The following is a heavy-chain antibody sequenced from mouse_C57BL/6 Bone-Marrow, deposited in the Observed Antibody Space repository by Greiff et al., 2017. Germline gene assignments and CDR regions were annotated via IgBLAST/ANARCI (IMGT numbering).Heavy chain of an antibody. CDR2: ISYDGSN. J-gene: IGHJ3*01. Sequence: EVQLQQSGPGLVKPSQSLSLTCSVTGYSITRGYYWNWIRQFPGNKLEWMGYISYDGSNNYNPSLKNRISITRDTSKNQFFLKLNSVTTEDTATYYCARAGLGPAWFAYWGQGTLVTVSA. D-gene: IGHD4-1*01. CDR1: GYSITRGYY. CDR3: ARAGLGPAWFAY. V-gene: IGHV3-6*01.